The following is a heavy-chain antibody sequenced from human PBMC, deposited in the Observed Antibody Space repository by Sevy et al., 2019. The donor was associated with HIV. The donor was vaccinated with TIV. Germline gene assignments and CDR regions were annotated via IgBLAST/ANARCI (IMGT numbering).Heavy chain of an antibody. CDR3: AKLTYYYDSSGYFPRDDAFDI. CDR1: GYSFTSYW. D-gene: IGHD3-22*01. CDR2: IYPGDSDT. Sequence: GGSLRLSCKGSGYSFTSYWIGWVRQMPGKGLEWMGIIYPGDSDTRYSPSFQGQVTISADKSISTAYLQWSSLKASDTAMYYCAKLTYYYDSSGYFPRDDAFDIWGQGTMVTVSS. J-gene: IGHJ3*02. V-gene: IGHV5-51*01.